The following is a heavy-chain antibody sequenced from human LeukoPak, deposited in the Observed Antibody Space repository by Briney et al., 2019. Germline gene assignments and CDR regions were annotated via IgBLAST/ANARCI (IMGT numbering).Heavy chain of an antibody. CDR1: GYTFTGYY. V-gene: IGHV1-2*04. CDR3: ARDLPHYYDDVGFDP. J-gene: IGHJ5*02. Sequence: ASVKVSCKASGYTFTGYYIHWVRQAPGQGLEWMGWINPNSGGTNCSQKFQAWVTMTRDTSISTAYMELSSLRPDDTAVYYCARDLPHYYDDVGFDPWGRGTLVTVSS. CDR2: INPNSGGT. D-gene: IGHD3-22*01.